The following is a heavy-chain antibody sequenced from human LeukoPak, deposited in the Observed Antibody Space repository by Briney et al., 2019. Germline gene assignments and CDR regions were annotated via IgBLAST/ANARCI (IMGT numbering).Heavy chain of an antibody. V-gene: IGHV1-69*04. Sequence: SVKVSCKASGGIFCSYAISWVRQAPGQGLEWVGRIIPILGIAHNAQKLQGRVTLTAHKTTRTAYMKLSSLRSEDTAVYNCARPHDSSGSSAFDIWGAGTMVTVSS. D-gene: IGHD3-22*01. J-gene: IGHJ3*02. CDR2: IIPILGIA. CDR3: ARPHDSSGSSAFDI. CDR1: GGIFCSYA.